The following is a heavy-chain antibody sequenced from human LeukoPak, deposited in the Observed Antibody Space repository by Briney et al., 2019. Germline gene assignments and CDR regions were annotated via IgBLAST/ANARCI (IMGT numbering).Heavy chain of an antibody. Sequence: GGSLRLSCAVSGLTVSRTHMSWVRQAPGKGLEWVSVIYSGGYTYYADSVRGHFTISRDNSKNTVYLQMNSLKTEDTAVYYCARAQGSSAYYCDHWGQGALVTASS. CDR3: ARAQGSSAYYCDH. V-gene: IGHV3-66*02. CDR1: GLTVSRTH. D-gene: IGHD3-16*01. J-gene: IGHJ4*02. CDR2: IYSGGYT.